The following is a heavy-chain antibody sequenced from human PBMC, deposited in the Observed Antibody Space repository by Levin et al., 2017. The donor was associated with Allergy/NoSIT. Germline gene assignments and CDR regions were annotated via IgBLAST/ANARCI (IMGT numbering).Heavy chain of an antibody. D-gene: IGHD6-6*01. Sequence: GESLKISCKASGYTFNDYYIHWVRQAPGQGLEWMGWIHPDTGDTNYAQTFRGRVTMTRDTSINTAYVDLTSLRSDDTAVYYCAREKISRPRFWFDPWGQGTLVTVSS. CDR1: GYTFNDYY. CDR3: AREKISRPRFWFDP. CDR2: IHPDTGDT. V-gene: IGHV1-2*02. J-gene: IGHJ5*02.